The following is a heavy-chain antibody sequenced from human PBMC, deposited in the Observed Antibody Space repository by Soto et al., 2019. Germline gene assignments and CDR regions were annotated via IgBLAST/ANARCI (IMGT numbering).Heavy chain of an antibody. CDR3: ARDCSGGSCYDGSGADYYYGMDV. CDR1: GYTFTSYG. CDR2: ISAYNGNT. V-gene: IGHV1-18*01. D-gene: IGHD2-15*01. Sequence: GASVKVSCKASGYTFTSYGISWVRQAPGQGLEWMGWISAYNGNTNYAQKLQGRVTMTTDTSTSTAYMELRSLRSDDTAVYYCARDCSGGSCYDGSGADYYYGMDVWGQGTTVTVSS. J-gene: IGHJ6*02.